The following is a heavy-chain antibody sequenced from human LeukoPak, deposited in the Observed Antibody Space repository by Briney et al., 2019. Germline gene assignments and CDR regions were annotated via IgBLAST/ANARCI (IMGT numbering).Heavy chain of an antibody. J-gene: IGHJ4*02. Sequence: PSETLSLTCAVYGGSFSGYYWSWIRQPPGKGLEWVSSINGSGDKTYYADSVKGRFTISRDNSKNTLYLQMNSLRAEDTAVYYCAKPARTDYADYWGQGTLVTVSS. V-gene: IGHV3-23*01. D-gene: IGHD1-14*01. CDR2: INGSGDKT. CDR3: AKPARTDYADY. CDR1: GGSFSGYY.